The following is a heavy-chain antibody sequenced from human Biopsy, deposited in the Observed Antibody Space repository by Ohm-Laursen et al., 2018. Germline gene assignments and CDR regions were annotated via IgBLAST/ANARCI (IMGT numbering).Heavy chain of an antibody. CDR3: ARRGSGGRSFDY. CDR2: ISNSGNT. Sequence: PSDTLSLTWTVSGDSINSSYWSWIRQPPGKGLEWIGFISNSGNTNYNPSLKSRVTISVDTSKNQISLKLGSVTVADTAVFYCARRGSGGRSFDYWGQGSLVTVSS. D-gene: IGHD2-15*01. V-gene: IGHV4-59*08. J-gene: IGHJ4*02. CDR1: GDSINSSY.